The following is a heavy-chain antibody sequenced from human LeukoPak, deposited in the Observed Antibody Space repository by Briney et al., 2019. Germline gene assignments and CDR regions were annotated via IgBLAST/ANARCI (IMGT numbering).Heavy chain of an antibody. CDR1: GDSISSGSSY. V-gene: IGHV4-61*02. J-gene: IGHJ4*02. D-gene: IGHD4-17*01. CDR2: IYTSGST. Sequence: SETLSLTCTVSGDSISSGSSYWSWIRQPAGKGLEWIGRIYTSGSTNYNPSLKSRVTMSLDTSKNQFSLKLSSVTAADTAVYYCARDMYGDYRRGIDYWGQGTLVTVSS. CDR3: ARDMYGDYRRGIDY.